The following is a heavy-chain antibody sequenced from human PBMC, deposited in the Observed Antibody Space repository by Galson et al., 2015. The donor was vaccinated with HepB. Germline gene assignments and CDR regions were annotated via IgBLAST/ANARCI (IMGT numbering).Heavy chain of an antibody. Sequence: SVKVSCKASGYTFTSYAMHWVRQAPGQRLEWMGWINAGSGNTKYSQKFQGRVTITRDTSASTAYMELSSLRSEDTAVYYCARDRVYAYGMDVWGQGTTVTVSS. CDR2: INAGSGNT. J-gene: IGHJ6*02. V-gene: IGHV1-3*01. CDR3: ARDRVYAYGMDV. D-gene: IGHD6-13*01. CDR1: GYTFTSYA.